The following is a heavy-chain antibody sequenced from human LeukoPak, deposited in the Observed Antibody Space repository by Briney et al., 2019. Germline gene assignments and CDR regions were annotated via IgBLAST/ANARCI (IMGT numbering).Heavy chain of an antibody. CDR3: ARIAAAGTIFFDY. D-gene: IGHD6-13*01. Sequence: SETLSLTCTVSGGSISSYYWSWIRQPPGKGLEWIGYIYYSGSTNYNPSLKSRVTISVDTSKNQFSLRLSSVTAADTAVYYCARIAAAGTIFFDYWGQGTLVTVSS. CDR2: IYYSGST. V-gene: IGHV4-59*01. CDR1: GGSISSYY. J-gene: IGHJ4*02.